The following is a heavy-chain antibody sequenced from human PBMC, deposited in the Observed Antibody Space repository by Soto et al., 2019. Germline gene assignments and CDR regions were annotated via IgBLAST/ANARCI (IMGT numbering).Heavy chain of an antibody. D-gene: IGHD3-10*01. CDR1: GGSISSTSYY. CDR2: IYYSGGT. Sequence: SETLSLTCSVSGGSISSTSYYWGWIRQPPGKLLYLFGIIYYSGGTYYNPSLRSRVTISVDTSNNQFSLKLSSVTAADTAVYYCARLWFGERPPDYWGQGTLVTVSS. V-gene: IGHV4-39*01. J-gene: IGHJ4*02. CDR3: ARLWFGERPPDY.